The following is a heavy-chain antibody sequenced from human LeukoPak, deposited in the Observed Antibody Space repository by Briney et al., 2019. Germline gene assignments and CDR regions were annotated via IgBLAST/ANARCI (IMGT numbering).Heavy chain of an antibody. CDR1: GFTFSSYW. D-gene: IGHD3-22*01. CDR2: ISYDGSNK. V-gene: IGHV3-30-3*01. Sequence: GGSLRLSCAASGFTFSSYWMSWVRQAPGKGLEWVAVISYDGSNKYYADSVKGRFTISRDNSKSALYLQMNSLRLEDTAVYYCASALIDSYDSSGYYSTPDNWGQGTLVTVSS. CDR3: ASALIDSYDSSGYYSTPDN. J-gene: IGHJ4*02.